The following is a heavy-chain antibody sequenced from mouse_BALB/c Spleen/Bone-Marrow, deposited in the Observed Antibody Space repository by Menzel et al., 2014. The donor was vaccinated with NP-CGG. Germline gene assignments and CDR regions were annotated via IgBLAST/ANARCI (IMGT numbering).Heavy chain of an antibody. Sequence: QVQLQQSGPELVKPGASVKMSCKASGYTFTDYIINWVKQRTGQGLEWIGEIYPGSGSIYYNEKFKGKATLTADKSSNTAYMQFSSLTSEDSAVYFCARSPNWDPYYAMDYWGQGTSVTLSS. CDR2: IYPGSGSI. CDR3: ARSPNWDPYYAMDY. CDR1: GYTFTDYI. V-gene: IGHV1-77*01. D-gene: IGHD4-1*01. J-gene: IGHJ4*01.